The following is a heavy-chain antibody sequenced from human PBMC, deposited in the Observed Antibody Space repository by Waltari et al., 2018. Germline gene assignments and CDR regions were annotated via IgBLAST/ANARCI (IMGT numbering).Heavy chain of an antibody. CDR2: ISSSNNYI. V-gene: IGHV3-21*01. D-gene: IGHD3-3*01. J-gene: IGHJ4*02. Sequence: EVQLVESGGGLVKPGGSLRLSCAVSGFTFSSYSMNWVRQAPGKGLEWVASISSSNNYIYDADSVKGRFTISRDNATNSLYLQMNSLRAEDTAVYYCASLFEGGSGYYDYWGQGTLVTVSS. CDR3: ASLFEGGSGYYDY. CDR1: GFTFSSYS.